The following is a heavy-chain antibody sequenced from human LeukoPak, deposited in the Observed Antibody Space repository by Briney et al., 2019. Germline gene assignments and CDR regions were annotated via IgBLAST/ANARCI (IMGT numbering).Heavy chain of an antibody. CDR2: FHYSETA. D-gene: IGHD2-2*01. CDR3: ARGPTYQPIDY. CDR1: RGSISSGDYY. J-gene: IGHJ4*02. Sequence: SETLSLTCSVSRGSISSGDYYWGWIRQPPGRGLEWIASFHYSETAYYNPSLKSRVTISVDTSKNDFSLKLSSVTAVDTAVYYCARGPTYQPIDYWGQGTLVTVSS. V-gene: IGHV4-39*02.